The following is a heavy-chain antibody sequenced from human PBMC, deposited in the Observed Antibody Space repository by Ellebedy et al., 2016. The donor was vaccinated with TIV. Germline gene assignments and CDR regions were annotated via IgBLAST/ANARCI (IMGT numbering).Heavy chain of an antibody. CDR1: GFTFSSYW. CDR3: ARDWNEGYDGYFDY. D-gene: IGHD3-3*01. CDR2: INIDGSTT. J-gene: IGHJ4*02. V-gene: IGHV3-74*01. Sequence: GESLKISCAASGFTFSSYWMHWVRQAPGKGLVWVSRINIDGSTTTYADSMKGRSTISRDNSKNTLYLQMNSLRVEDTAVYYCARDWNEGYDGYFDYWGQGTVVTVSS.